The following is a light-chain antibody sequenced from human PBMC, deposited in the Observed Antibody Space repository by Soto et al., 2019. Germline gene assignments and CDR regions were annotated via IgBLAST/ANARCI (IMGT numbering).Light chain of an antibody. CDR3: HQGYTYPRT. J-gene: IGKJ1*01. CDR2: GAS. V-gene: IGKV1-9*01. Sequence: IQLTQSPSSLSASVGDRVTITCRASQGGRSYLAWFQQRPGKAHKLLNFGASTLQNGVPARFSGGGFGTEVTLTITSLQPADFATYYCHQGYTYPRTLGQGTKVEIK. CDR1: QGGRSY.